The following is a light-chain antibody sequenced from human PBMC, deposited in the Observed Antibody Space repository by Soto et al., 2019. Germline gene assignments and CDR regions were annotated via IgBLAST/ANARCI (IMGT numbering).Light chain of an antibody. J-gene: IGLJ3*02. V-gene: IGLV1-40*01. CDR2: GNI. Sequence: QSVLTQPPSVSGAPGQRVTISCIGSSSNIGAGYDVHWYQQFPGTAPKLLIHGNINRPSGVPDRFSGSKSGTSASLAITGLQAEDGTDYYCQSYDSSLSAWVFGGGTQLTVL. CDR1: SSNIGAGYD. CDR3: QSYDSSLSAWV.